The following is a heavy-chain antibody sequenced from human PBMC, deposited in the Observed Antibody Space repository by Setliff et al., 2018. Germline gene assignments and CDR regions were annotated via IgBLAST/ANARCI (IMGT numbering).Heavy chain of an antibody. CDR2: IYYTGNT. V-gene: IGHV4-39*07. Sequence: ETLSLTCTVSGVSISSSSYYWGWIRQPPGKGLEWIGTIYYTGNTYYNPSLKSRVTISVDTSKNQFSLNLSSVTAADTAIYYCARVVPLGGTDRWGQGTLVTVSS. J-gene: IGHJ5*02. CDR3: ARVVPLGGTDR. CDR1: GVSISSSSYY. D-gene: IGHD1-1*01.